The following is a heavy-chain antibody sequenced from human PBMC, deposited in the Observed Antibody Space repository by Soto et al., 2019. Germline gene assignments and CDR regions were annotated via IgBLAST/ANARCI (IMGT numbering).Heavy chain of an antibody. CDR3: AKDMGYSGYDCFDY. CDR1: GFTFDDYA. V-gene: IGHV3-9*01. Sequence: PGGSLRLSCAASGFTFDDYAMHWVRQAPGKGLEWVSGISWNSGSIGYADSVKGRFTISRDNAKNSLYLQMNSLRAEDTALYYCAKDMGYSGYDCFDYWGQGTLVTVSS. CDR2: ISWNSGSI. J-gene: IGHJ4*02. D-gene: IGHD5-12*01.